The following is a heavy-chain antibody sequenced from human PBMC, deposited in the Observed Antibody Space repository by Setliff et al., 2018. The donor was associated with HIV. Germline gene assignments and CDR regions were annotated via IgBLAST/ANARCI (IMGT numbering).Heavy chain of an antibody. CDR3: ANLWELGA. CDR1: GFTFSNYW. J-gene: IGHJ5*02. Sequence: PGGSLRLSCAASGFTFSNYWMDWVRQAPGKGLEWVATIKQDGSEIYYMDSVKGRFTISRDNARTSLFLEMRSLRDEDTAVYLCANLWELGAWGQGTRVTVSS. CDR2: IKQDGSEI. D-gene: IGHD3-16*01. V-gene: IGHV3-7*03.